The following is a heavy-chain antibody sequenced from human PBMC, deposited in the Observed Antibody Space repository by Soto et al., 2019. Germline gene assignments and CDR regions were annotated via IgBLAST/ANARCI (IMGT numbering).Heavy chain of an antibody. Sequence: SLRLSCAASGFTFSSYAMSWVRQAPGKGLEWVSAISGSGGSTYYADSVKGRFTISRDNSKNTLYLQMNSLRAEDTAVYYCAKSSMVGVIKYYYYYYGMDVWGQGTTVTVSS. V-gene: IGHV3-23*01. CDR2: ISGSGGST. J-gene: IGHJ6*02. CDR1: GFTFSSYA. CDR3: AKSSMVGVIKYYYYYYGMDV. D-gene: IGHD3-10*01.